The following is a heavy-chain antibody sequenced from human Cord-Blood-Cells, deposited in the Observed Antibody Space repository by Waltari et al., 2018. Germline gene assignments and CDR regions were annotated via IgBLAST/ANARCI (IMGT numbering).Heavy chain of an antibody. Sequence: QVQLVQSGAEVMKPGASVKVSCKASGYTFTGYYMHWVRQAPGQGLEWMGWINPNSGGTNYAQKFQGWVTMTRDTSISTAYMELSRLRSDDTAVYYCARDGAYSSSLRGFDPWGQGTLVTVSS. D-gene: IGHD6-6*01. CDR2: INPNSGGT. CDR1: GYTFTGYY. V-gene: IGHV1-2*04. J-gene: IGHJ5*02. CDR3: ARDGAYSSSLRGFDP.